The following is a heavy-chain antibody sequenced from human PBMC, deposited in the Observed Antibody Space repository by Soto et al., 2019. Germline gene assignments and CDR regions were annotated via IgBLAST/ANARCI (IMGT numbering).Heavy chain of an antibody. CDR1: SYSIRSGDY. J-gene: IGHJ4*02. V-gene: IGHV4-38-2*01. Sequence: QVQLQESGPGLVKPSETLSLTCAVSSYSIRSGDYWAWIRQSPGKGLEWFGTISHSGDTFYNPSLRSRVTLSVDASKNQVSLELTSVTAADTALYYCARVHASGHGVDYWGQGTLVTVSS. CDR3: ARVHASGHGVDY. D-gene: IGHD5-12*01. CDR2: ISHSGDT.